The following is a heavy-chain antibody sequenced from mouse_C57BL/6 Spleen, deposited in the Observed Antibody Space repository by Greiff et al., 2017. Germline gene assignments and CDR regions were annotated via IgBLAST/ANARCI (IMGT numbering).Heavy chain of an antibody. Sequence: VQLQQSVAELVRPGASVKLSCTASGFNIKNTYMPWVQQRPEQGLEWIGRIDPANGNTKYAPKFQGKATITADTSSNTAYLQLSSLTSEDTAIYYCARLNYYAMDYWGQGTSVTVSS. J-gene: IGHJ4*01. CDR2: IDPANGNT. CDR1: GFNIKNTY. CDR3: ARLNYYAMDY. V-gene: IGHV14-3*01.